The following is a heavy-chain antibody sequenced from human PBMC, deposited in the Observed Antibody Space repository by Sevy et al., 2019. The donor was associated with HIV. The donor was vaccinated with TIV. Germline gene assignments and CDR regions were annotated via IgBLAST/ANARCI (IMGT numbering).Heavy chain of an antibody. J-gene: IGHJ5*02. CDR3: ARESITIRGNWFDP. D-gene: IGHD3-3*01. CDR1: GYTLTGYY. CDR2: INPNSGGT. Sequence: ASVKVSCKASGYTLTGYYMHWVRQAPGQGLEWMGWINPNSGGTNYAQKFQGRVTMTRDTSISTAYMELSRLRSDDTAVYYCARESITIRGNWFDPWGQGTLVTVS. V-gene: IGHV1-2*02.